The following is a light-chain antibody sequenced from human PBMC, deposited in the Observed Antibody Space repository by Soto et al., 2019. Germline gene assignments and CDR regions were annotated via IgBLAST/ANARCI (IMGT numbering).Light chain of an antibody. J-gene: IGKJ1*01. Sequence: EIVMTQSPATLSVSPGERATLSCRASQSVSSNLAWYQQKPGQAPRLLIYGASTRATGIPARFSGSGSGTEFTLTISSLQSEDFAVYHCQQYNNWTAFGQGTK. CDR2: GAS. CDR1: QSVSSN. V-gene: IGKV3-15*01. CDR3: QQYNNWTA.